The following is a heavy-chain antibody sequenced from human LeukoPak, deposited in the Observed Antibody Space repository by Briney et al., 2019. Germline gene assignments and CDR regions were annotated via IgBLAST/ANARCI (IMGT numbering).Heavy chain of an antibody. D-gene: IGHD6-13*01. Sequence: GGSLRLSCAASGFTFDDYAMHWVRQAPGKGLEWVSSISWNSGTVGHADSVVGRFTISRDNAKNSLYLHMNSLRAEDTALYYCVRDPSGGGSSWFPDFDSWGQGTLVTVSS. CDR1: GFTFDDYA. CDR3: VRDPSGGGSSWFPDFDS. CDR2: ISWNSGTV. J-gene: IGHJ5*01. V-gene: IGHV3-9*01.